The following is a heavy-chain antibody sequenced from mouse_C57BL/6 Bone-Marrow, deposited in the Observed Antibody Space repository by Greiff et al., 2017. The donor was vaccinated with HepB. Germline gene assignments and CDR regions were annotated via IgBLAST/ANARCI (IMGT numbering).Heavy chain of an antibody. J-gene: IGHJ4*01. V-gene: IGHV1-81*01. D-gene: IGHD1-1*01. CDR1: GYTFTSYG. Sequence: VQLVESGAELARPGASVKLSCKASGYTFTSYGISWVKQRTGQGLEWIGEIYPRSGNTYYNEKFKGKATLTADKSSSTAYMELRSLTSEDSAVYFCARWSRLLRGDYWGQGTSVTVSS. CDR2: IYPRSGNT. CDR3: ARWSRLLRGDY.